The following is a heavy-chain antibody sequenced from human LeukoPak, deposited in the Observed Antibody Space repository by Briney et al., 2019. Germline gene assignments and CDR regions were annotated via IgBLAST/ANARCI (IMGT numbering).Heavy chain of an antibody. D-gene: IGHD6-25*01. V-gene: IGHV3-7*01. CDR3: ARDSGTCRGCAFDV. CDR1: GFSFSNYW. J-gene: IGHJ3*01. Sequence: GGSLRLSCAASGFSFSNYWMSWVRQGPGKGLEWVANIKQDGIEKRYVDSVKGRFTISRDNAKSSLYLQMNSLRAEDTAVFYCARDSGTCRGCAFDVWGHGTMVTVSS. CDR2: IKQDGIEK.